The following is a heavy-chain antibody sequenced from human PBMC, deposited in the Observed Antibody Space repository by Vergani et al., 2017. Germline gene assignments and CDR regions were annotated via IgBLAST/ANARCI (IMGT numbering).Heavy chain of an antibody. D-gene: IGHD1-1*01. Sequence: VHLVESGGGVVQPGRSLRLSCVVSGFTSSYYGMHWVRQAPGKGLEWVPVISYDGTQKYYADSVKGRFTISRDNSKSTLYLQMNSLRTEDTAVYYCATKSCGTPGCQIGYFREWGQGTLVTVSS. CDR1: GFTSSYYG. V-gene: IGHV3-30*03. CDR2: ISYDGTQK. J-gene: IGHJ1*01. CDR3: ATKSCGTPGCQIGYFRE.